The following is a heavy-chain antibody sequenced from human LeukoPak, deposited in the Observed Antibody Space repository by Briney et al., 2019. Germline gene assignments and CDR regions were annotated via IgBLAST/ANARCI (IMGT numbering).Heavy chain of an antibody. CDR1: GGSIGSGSYY. Sequence: SETLSLTCTVSGGSIGSGSYYWSWIRQPAGKGLEWIGRIYTSGSTNYNPSLKSRVTISVDTSKNQFSLKLSSVTAADTAVYYCARARITIFGVASYYFDYWGQGTLVTVSS. V-gene: IGHV4-61*02. D-gene: IGHD3-3*01. CDR3: ARARITIFGVASYYFDY. J-gene: IGHJ4*02. CDR2: IYTSGST.